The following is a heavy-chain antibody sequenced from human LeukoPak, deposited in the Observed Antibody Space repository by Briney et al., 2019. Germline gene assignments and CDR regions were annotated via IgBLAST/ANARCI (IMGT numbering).Heavy chain of an antibody. CDR1: GFTFSSYG. J-gene: IGHJ5*02. D-gene: IGHD2-21*02. Sequence: GGSLRLSCAASGFTFSSYGMHWVRQAPCKGLEWVAFIGHDESYKLYADSVQGRFTISRDNSKNTLYLEMNSLRAEDTSIFYCAKDQVTAWRQGTLVTASS. CDR2: IGHDESYK. V-gene: IGHV3-30*02. CDR3: AKDQVTA.